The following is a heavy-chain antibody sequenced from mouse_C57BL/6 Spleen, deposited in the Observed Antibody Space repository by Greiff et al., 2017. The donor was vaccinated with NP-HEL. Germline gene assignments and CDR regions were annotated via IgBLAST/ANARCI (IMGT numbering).Heavy chain of an antibody. D-gene: IGHD3-2*02. CDR2: IDPSDSYT. V-gene: IGHV1-69*01. Sequence: VQLQQSGAELVMPGASVKLSCKASGYTFTSYWMHWVKQRPGQGLEWIGEIDPSDSYTNYNQKFKGKSTLTVDKSSSTAYMQLSSLTSEDSAVYYCARAQLRLRIDYWGQGTTLTVSS. CDR1: GYTFTSYW. J-gene: IGHJ2*01. CDR3: ARAQLRLRIDY.